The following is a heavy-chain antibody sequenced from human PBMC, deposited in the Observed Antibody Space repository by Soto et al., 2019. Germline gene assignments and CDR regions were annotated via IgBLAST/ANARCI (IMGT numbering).Heavy chain of an antibody. CDR3: ARRYSSSWYDWFDP. J-gene: IGHJ5*02. V-gene: IGHV1-18*04. CDR1: GYTFTSYG. CDR2: ISAYSGNT. D-gene: IGHD6-13*01. Sequence: ASVKVSCKASGYTFTSYGISWVRQAPGQGLEWMGWISAYSGNTNYAQKLQGRVTMTTDTSTSTAYMELRSLRSDDTAVYYCARRYSSSWYDWFDPWGQGTLVTVSS.